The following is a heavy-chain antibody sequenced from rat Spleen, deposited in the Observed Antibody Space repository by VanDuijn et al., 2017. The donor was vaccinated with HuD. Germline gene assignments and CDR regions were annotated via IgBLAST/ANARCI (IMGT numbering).Heavy chain of an antibody. CDR1: GFTFSDYY. Sequence: EVQLVESDGGLVQPGRSLKLSCAASGFTFSDYYMAWVRQAPTKGLEWVATISYGDSSGHSNTYYRDSVKGRFTLSRDNAKSTLSLQIDSLRSEDTATYYCARRHYGYTDYFDYWGQGVMVPVSS. V-gene: IGHV5-29*01. J-gene: IGHJ2*01. CDR2: ISYGDSSGHSNT. CDR3: ARRHYGYTDYFDY. D-gene: IGHD1-11*01.